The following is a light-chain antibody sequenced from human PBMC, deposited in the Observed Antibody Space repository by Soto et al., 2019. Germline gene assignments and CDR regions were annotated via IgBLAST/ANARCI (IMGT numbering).Light chain of an antibody. CDR3: QHRREWPST. Sequence: EIVFTQSPATLPLSPGDRATLSCRASQSVGSYLGWYQQRPGQAPRLLIYDASNRATGIPARFSGSGSGTDFTLTIISLEHADCAGYSCQHRREWPSTFGGGTKVEIK. J-gene: IGKJ4*01. V-gene: IGKV3-11*01. CDR2: DAS. CDR1: QSVGSY.